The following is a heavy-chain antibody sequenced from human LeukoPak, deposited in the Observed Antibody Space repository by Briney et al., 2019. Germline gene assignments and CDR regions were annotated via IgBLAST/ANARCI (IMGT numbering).Heavy chain of an antibody. CDR2: FDPEDGET. CDR3: ATDRSGRRPDWYFDL. D-gene: IGHD1-26*01. V-gene: IGHV1-24*01. J-gene: IGHJ2*01. CDR1: GYTLTELS. Sequence: AASVKVSCKVSGYTLTELSMHWVRQAPGKGLEWMGGFDPEDGETIYAQKFQGRVTMTEDTSTDTAYMELSSLRSEDTAVYYCATDRSGRRPDWYFDLWGRGTLVTVSS.